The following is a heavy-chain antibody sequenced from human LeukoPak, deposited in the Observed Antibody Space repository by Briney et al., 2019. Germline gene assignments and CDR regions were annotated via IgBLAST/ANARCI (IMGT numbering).Heavy chain of an antibody. CDR2: ISGSGGST. CDR3: AKPPLQYSSGWFLYFDY. Sequence: PGGSLRLSCAASGFTFSSYAMSWVRQAPGKGLEWVSAISGSGGSTYYADSVKGRFTISRDNSKNTLYLQMNSLRAEDTAVYYCAKPPLQYSSGWFLYFDYWGQGTLVTVSS. CDR1: GFTFSSYA. D-gene: IGHD6-19*01. J-gene: IGHJ4*02. V-gene: IGHV3-23*01.